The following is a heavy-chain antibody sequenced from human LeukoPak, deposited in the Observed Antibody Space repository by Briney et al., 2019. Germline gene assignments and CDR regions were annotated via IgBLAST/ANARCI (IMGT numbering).Heavy chain of an antibody. J-gene: IGHJ3*02. V-gene: IGHV1-2*02. D-gene: IGHD6-19*01. CDR1: GYTFTGYY. CDR2: INPNSGGT. CDR3: ARFLRQWLAGHAFDI. Sequence: ASVKVSCKASGYTFTGYYMHWVRQAPGQGLEWMGWINPNSGGTNYAQKFQGRVTMTRDTSISTAYMELSRLRSDDTAVYYCARFLRQWLAGHAFDIWGQGTMVTVSS.